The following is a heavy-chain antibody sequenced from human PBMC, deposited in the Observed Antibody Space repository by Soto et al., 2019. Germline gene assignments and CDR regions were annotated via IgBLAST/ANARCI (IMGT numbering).Heavy chain of an antibody. CDR3: AREGCPSLQTGSDL. CDR2: ISSSNKTI. J-gene: IGHJ6*02. V-gene: IGHV3-48*02. CDR1: GFTFRSYS. Sequence: GGSLRLSCAASGFTFRSYSMNWVRQAPGKGLEWVSYISSSNKTIKYADSVKGRFIIYTDKAKNSLYLKKHSLRDEERAVYYCAREGCPSLQTGSDLWGQGTTVT. D-gene: IGHD2-8*01.